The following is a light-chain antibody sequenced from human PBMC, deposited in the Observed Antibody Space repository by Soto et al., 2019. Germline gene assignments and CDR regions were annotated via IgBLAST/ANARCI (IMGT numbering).Light chain of an antibody. CDR3: CSYTSSRTLV. V-gene: IGLV2-14*01. J-gene: IGLJ3*02. CDR2: EVS. Sequence: HSALTQPASVSGSPGQSITISCTGTSSDVGGYNYVSWYQQHPGKAPKFLIFEVSNRPSGVSNRFSGSKSGNTASLTSSGLRAEDEADYYCCSYTSSRTLVFGGGTKLTVL. CDR1: SSDVGGYNY.